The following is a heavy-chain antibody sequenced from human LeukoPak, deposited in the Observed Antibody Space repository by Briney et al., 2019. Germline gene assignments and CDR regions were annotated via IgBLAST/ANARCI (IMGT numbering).Heavy chain of an antibody. CDR2: IYYSGST. V-gene: IGHV4-59*01. D-gene: IGHD5-18*01. Sequence: SETLSLTCTVSGGSISSYYWSWIRQPPGKGLEWIGYIYYSGSTNYNPSLKSRVTISVDTSKNQFSLKLSSVTAADTAVYYCARERYSYGRGGCFDYWGQGTLVTVSS. CDR1: GGSISSYY. J-gene: IGHJ4*02. CDR3: ARERYSYGRGGCFDY.